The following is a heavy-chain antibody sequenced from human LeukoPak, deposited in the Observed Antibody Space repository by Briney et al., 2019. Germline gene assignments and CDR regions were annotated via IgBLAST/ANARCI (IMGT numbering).Heavy chain of an antibody. D-gene: IGHD1-26*01. CDR3: AAMWELPSSFDY. CDR1: GFTFSSYA. J-gene: IGHJ4*02. Sequence: PGGSLRLSCAAPGFTFSSYAMSWVRQAPGKGLEWVSAISGSGGSTYYADSVKGRFTISRDNSKNTLYLQMNSLRAEDTAVYYCAAMWELPSSFDYWGQGTLVTVSS. CDR2: ISGSGGST. V-gene: IGHV3-23*01.